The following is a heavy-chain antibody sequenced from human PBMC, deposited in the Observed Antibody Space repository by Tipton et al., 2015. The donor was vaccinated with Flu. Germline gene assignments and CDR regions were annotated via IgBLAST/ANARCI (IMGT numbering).Heavy chain of an antibody. Sequence: VQLVQSGGGLIQPGGSLRLSCEASGFSVTSKFMSWVRQAPGKGLEWVSLIYSAGNTYYADSVKGRFTISRDNSKDTVFLQMSSLRAEDTAVYYCTRSLDYWGQGTLVTVSS. CDR3: TRSLDY. CDR1: GFSVTSKF. CDR2: IYSAGNT. D-gene: IGHD6-19*01. V-gene: IGHV3-53*01. J-gene: IGHJ4*02.